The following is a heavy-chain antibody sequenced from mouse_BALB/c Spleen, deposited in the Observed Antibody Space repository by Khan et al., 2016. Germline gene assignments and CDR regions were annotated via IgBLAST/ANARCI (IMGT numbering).Heavy chain of an antibody. J-gene: IGHJ3*01. CDR1: GFDFSRYW. Sequence: EVQLVESGGGLVHPGGSLKLSCAASGFDFSRYWMSWVRQAPGKGLEWIGEINPDSYTINYTPSLKDKFIISRDNAKHTLYQQMSKVRSEDTALYYCARAGYSGYLAYWGQGTLVTVSA. V-gene: IGHV4-1*02. D-gene: IGHD2-14*01. CDR3: ARAGYSGYLAY. CDR2: INPDSYTI.